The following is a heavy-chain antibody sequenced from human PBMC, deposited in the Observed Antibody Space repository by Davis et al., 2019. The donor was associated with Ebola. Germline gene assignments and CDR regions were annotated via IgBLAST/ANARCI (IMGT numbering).Heavy chain of an antibody. CDR2: ISSSGTVT. J-gene: IGHJ6*02. CDR3: ARDLEPFGDYYYYYYGMDV. Sequence: GESLKISCAASGFTFNTYAMSWVRQPPGKGLEWISSISSSGTVTYYADSVKGRFTISRDNSDNTLYLQMNSLRAEDTALYYCARDLEPFGDYYYYYYGMDVWGQGTTVAVSS. V-gene: IGHV3-23*01. D-gene: IGHD4-17*01. CDR1: GFTFNTYA.